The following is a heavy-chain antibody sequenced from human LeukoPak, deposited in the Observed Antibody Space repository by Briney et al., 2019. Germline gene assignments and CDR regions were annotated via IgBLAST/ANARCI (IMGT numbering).Heavy chain of an antibody. D-gene: IGHD3-3*01. Sequence: SETLSLTCTVSGGSISSSSYYWGWIRQPPGKGLEWIGSIYYSGSTYYNPSLKSRVTISVDTSKNQFSLKLSSVTAADTAVYYCARENYDFWSGPNWFDPWGQGTLVTVSS. V-gene: IGHV4-39*07. CDR1: GGSISSSSYY. J-gene: IGHJ5*02. CDR3: ARENYDFWSGPNWFDP. CDR2: IYYSGST.